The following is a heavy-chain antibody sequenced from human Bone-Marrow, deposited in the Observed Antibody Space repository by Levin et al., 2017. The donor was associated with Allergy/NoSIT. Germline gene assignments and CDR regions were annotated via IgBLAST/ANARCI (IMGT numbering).Heavy chain of an antibody. Sequence: GESLKISCTASGFSFSSHAMSWVRQAPGQGLEWVSSISSSGTTHYADSVKGRFTIPSDNSKDTMDLQMNSLRVEDTAFYYCAKEGGNRYDQWGQGTLVTVSS. D-gene: IGHD3-16*02. CDR1: GFSFSSHA. J-gene: IGHJ5*02. CDR3: AKEGGNRYDQ. V-gene: IGHV3-23*01. CDR2: ISSSGTT.